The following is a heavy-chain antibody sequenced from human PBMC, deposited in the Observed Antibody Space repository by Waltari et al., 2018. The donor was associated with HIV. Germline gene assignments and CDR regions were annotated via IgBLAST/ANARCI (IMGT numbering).Heavy chain of an antibody. CDR1: GFTVSSNY. Sequence: EVQLVESGGGLVQPGGSLRLSCAASGFTVSSNYMSWVRQAPGNGLGWFSVVYRGGSTYCADSVKGGSTISKNYSKNTLYLQRNCLRTEDTAVYYCASIAYWGSDCYPRGMDVGGQGTTVTVSS. CDR3: ASIAYWGSDCYPRGMDV. CDR2: VYRGGST. J-gene: IGHJ6*02. V-gene: IGHV3-66*01. D-gene: IGHD2-21*02.